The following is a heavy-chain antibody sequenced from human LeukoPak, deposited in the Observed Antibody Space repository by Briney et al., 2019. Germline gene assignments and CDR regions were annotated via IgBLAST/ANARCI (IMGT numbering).Heavy chain of an antibody. CDR1: GGSFSGYY. V-gene: IGHV4-34*01. Sequence: KSSETLYLTCAGYGGSFSGYYWSWIRQPPGKGLEWIREINHGGGTNYNPSLKSRVTISVDTSKNQFSLKLSSVTAADTAVYYCARGRLFVVDWGQGTLVTVSS. CDR3: ARGRLFVVD. D-gene: IGHD6-6*01. J-gene: IGHJ4*02. CDR2: INHGGGT.